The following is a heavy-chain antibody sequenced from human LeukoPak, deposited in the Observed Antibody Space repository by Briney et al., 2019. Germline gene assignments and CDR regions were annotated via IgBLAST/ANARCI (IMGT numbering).Heavy chain of an antibody. CDR3: ARTGSSSLD. Sequence: SETLSLTCTVSGGSISVDGYYWSWIRQHPGKGLEWIGYIYYSGSTYYNPSLKSRVTISVDTSKNQFSLKLSSVTAADTAVYYSARTGSSSLDWGQGTLVTVSS. CDR1: GGSISVDGYY. J-gene: IGHJ4*02. CDR2: IYYSGST. V-gene: IGHV4-31*03. D-gene: IGHD6-6*01.